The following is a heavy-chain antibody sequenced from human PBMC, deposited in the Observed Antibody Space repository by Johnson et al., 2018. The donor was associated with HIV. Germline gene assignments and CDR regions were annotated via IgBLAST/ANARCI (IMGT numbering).Heavy chain of an antibody. D-gene: IGHD6-6*01. CDR1: GFTFDDYA. CDR3: AKDGDYSSSLRGAFDI. Sequence: VLLVESGGGLVQPGRSLRLSCAASGFTFDDYAMHWVRQAPGKGLEWVSGISWHSGSIGYADSVKGRFTISRDNAKNSLYLQMNSLRAEDTALYYCAKDGDYSSSLRGAFDIWGQGTMVTVSS. J-gene: IGHJ3*02. CDR2: ISWHSGSI. V-gene: IGHV3-9*01.